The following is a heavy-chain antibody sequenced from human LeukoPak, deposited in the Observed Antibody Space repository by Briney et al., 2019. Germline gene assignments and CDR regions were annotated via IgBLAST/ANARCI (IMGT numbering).Heavy chain of an antibody. CDR1: GGSISSSSYS. J-gene: IGHJ4*02. V-gene: IGHV4-39*01. CDR2: IYYSGST. D-gene: IGHD2-2*01. CDR3: ARQVYCSSTSCYAGGYYFDY. Sequence: PSETLSLTCTVSGGSISSSSYSWGWIRQPPGKGLEWIGSIYYSGSTYYNPSLKSRVTISVDTSKNQFSLKLSSVTAADTAVYYCARQVYCSSTSCYAGGYYFDYWGQGTLVTVSS.